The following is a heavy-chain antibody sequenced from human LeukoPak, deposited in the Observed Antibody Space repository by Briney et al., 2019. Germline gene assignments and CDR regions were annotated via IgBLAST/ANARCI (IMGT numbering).Heavy chain of an antibody. V-gene: IGHV1-2*02. Sequence: ASVKVSCKASGYTFTGYYMHWVRQAPGQGLEWMGWINPDSGGTNYAQKFQGRVTMTRDMSTSTVYMELSSLRSEDTAVYYCARGGGYSGYDLDPFDHWGQGTLVTVSS. CDR1: GYTFTGYY. CDR3: ARGGGYSGYDLDPFDH. CDR2: INPDSGGT. J-gene: IGHJ5*02. D-gene: IGHD5-12*01.